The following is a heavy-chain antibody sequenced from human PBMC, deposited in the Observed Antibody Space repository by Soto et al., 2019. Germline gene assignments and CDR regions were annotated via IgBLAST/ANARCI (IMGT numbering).Heavy chain of an antibody. J-gene: IGHJ6*02. D-gene: IGHD3-22*01. V-gene: IGHV4-4*07. CDR2: IYTSGST. CDR3: ARSAHYYDSSAPRGDV. CDR1: GGSISSYY. Sequence: QVQLQESGPGLVKPSETLSLTCTVSGGSISSYYWSWIRQPAGKGLEWIGRIYTSGSTNYNPSLKSRVTRSVDTSTNQFSLKLSSVTAADTAVYYCARSAHYYDSSAPRGDVWGQGTTVTVSS.